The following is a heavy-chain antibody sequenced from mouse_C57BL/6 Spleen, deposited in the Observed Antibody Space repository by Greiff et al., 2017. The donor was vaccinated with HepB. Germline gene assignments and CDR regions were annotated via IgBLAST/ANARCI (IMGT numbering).Heavy chain of an antibody. Sequence: QVQLQQSGAELARPGASVKLSCKASGYTFTSYGISWVKQRTGQGLEWIGEIYPRSGNTYYNEKFKGKATLTADKSSSTAYMELRSLTSEDSAVYFCARSPGGYYGSSYVDYAMDYWGQGTSVTVSS. CDR2: IYPRSGNT. V-gene: IGHV1-81*01. CDR3: ARSPGGYYGSSYVDYAMDY. CDR1: GYTFTSYG. D-gene: IGHD1-1*01. J-gene: IGHJ4*01.